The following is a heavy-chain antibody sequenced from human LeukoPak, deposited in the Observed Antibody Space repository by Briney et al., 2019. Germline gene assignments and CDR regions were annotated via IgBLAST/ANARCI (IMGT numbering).Heavy chain of an antibody. CDR1: GFTFSDYY. D-gene: IGHD3-16*01. CDR3: ARDWGLRATEVYYYYGMDV. CDR2: ISSSGSTI. Sequence: TGGSLRRSCAASGFTFSDYYMSWIRQAPGKGLEWVSYISSSGSTIYYADSVKGRFTISRDNAKNSLYLQMNSLRAEDTAVYYCARDWGLRATEVYYYYGMDVWGQGTTVTVSS. J-gene: IGHJ6*02. V-gene: IGHV3-11*01.